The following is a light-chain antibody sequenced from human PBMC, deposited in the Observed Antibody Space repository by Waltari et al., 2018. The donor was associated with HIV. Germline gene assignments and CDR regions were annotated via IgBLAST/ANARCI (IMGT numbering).Light chain of an antibody. Sequence: QSPLTQPASVSGSPGQSLTISSTGTSSAVGGYNYVSWYQQHPGKAPKLMIYDVSNRPSGVSNRFSGSKSGNTASLTISGLRAEDEADYYCSSYTSSSTWVFGGGTKLTVL. V-gene: IGLV2-14*01. CDR3: SSYTSSSTWV. J-gene: IGLJ3*02. CDR1: SSAVGGYNY. CDR2: DVS.